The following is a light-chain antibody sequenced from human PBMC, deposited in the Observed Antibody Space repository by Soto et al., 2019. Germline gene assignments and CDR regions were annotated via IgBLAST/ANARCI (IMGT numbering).Light chain of an antibody. CDR3: QQYNSYST. V-gene: IGKV1-17*01. J-gene: IGKJ1*01. CDR1: QGIRID. Sequence: DIQMTQSPSSLSASVGDRVTITCRASQGIRIDLGWFQQRPGKAPKRLIYGASSLQSGVPSRFSGSGYGTEFTLTISSLQPDDFATYYCQQYNSYSTFGQGTKVDIK. CDR2: GAS.